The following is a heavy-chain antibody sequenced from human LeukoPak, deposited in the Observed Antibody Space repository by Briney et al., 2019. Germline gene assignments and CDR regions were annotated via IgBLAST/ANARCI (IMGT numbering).Heavy chain of an antibody. CDR2: ISGSGTST. CDR3: GVTYHYDSGDDY. Sequence: GGSLRLSCAASGFTFRSYAMTLVRQAPGKGLEWVLAISGSGTSTYYADSVKGRFTISRDNSKNTLYLQMNSLRAEDTAVYYRGVTYHYDSGDDYWGQGTLVTVSS. CDR1: GFTFRSYA. V-gene: IGHV3-23*01. D-gene: IGHD3-22*01. J-gene: IGHJ4*02.